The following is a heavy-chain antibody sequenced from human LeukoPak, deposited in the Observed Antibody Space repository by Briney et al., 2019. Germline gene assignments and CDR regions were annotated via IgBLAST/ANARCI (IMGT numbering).Heavy chain of an antibody. V-gene: IGHV3-23*01. CDR2: ISGSGGST. CDR3: AKDSWELLYFDY. J-gene: IGHJ4*02. Sequence: GGSLRLSCAASGFTFSSYAMSWVRQAPGKGLEWVSAISGSGGSTYYADSVKGRFTISRDDSKNTLYLQMNSLRAEDTAVYYCAKDSWELLYFDYWGQGTLVTVSS. D-gene: IGHD1-26*01. CDR1: GFTFSSYA.